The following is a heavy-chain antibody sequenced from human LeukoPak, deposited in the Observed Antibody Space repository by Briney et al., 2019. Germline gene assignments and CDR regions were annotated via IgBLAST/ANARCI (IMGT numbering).Heavy chain of an antibody. CDR2: IYYSGST. CDR3: ARQGSGILWFGESLHQPPTINWFDP. V-gene: IGHV4-39*01. Sequence: SETLSLTCTVSGGSISSSSYYWGWIRQPPGKGLEWIGSIYYSGSTYYNPSLKSRVTISVDTSKNQFSLKLSSVTAADTAVYYCARQGSGILWFGESLHQPPTINWFDPWGQGTLVTVSS. J-gene: IGHJ5*02. D-gene: IGHD3-10*01. CDR1: GGSISSSSYY.